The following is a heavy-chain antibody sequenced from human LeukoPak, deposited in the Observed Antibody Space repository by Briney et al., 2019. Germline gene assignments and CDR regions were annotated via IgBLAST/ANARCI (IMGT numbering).Heavy chain of an antibody. J-gene: IGHJ4*02. V-gene: IGHV3-23*01. CDR1: GFTFSSYW. CDR2: ISGSGGST. D-gene: IGHD6-13*01. Sequence: GGSLRLSCAASGFTFSSYWMSWVRQAPGKRLEWVSAISGSGGSTYYADSVKGRFTISRDNSKNTLYLQMNSLRAEDTAVYYCAKDSHYSSSWYYFDYWGQGTLVTVSS. CDR3: AKDSHYSSSWYYFDY.